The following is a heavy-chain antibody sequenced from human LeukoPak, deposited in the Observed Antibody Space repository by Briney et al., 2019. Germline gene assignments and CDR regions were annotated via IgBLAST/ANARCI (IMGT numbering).Heavy chain of an antibody. V-gene: IGHV4-4*07. CDR2: IYSSGST. D-gene: IGHD2-2*01. Sequence: PSETLSLTCTVSGGSISTYYWSWIRQPAGKGLEWIGRIYSSGSTNYNPSLKSRVTMSVDMSKNQFSLRLSSVTAADTAVYYCARDQIQGYCSSTRCPNYFDYWGQGTLVTVSS. J-gene: IGHJ4*02. CDR3: ARDQIQGYCSSTRCPNYFDY. CDR1: GGSISTYY.